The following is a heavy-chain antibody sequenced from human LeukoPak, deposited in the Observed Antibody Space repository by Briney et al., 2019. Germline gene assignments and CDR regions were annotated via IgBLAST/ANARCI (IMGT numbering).Heavy chain of an antibody. V-gene: IGHV4-59*12. CDR2: IYYTGNT. Sequence: SETLSLTCNVSRDSISNYYWSWIRQSPGKGLEWIGYIYYTGNTNYNPSLKSRVTMSVDTSKNQFSLKLSSVTAADTAVYYCARDNYDNSGYYFDYWGQGTLVTVSS. J-gene: IGHJ4*02. CDR1: RDSISNYY. D-gene: IGHD3-22*01. CDR3: ARDNYDNSGYYFDY.